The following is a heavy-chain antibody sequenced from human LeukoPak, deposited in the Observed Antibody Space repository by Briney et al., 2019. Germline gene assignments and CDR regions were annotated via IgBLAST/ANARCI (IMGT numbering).Heavy chain of an antibody. J-gene: IGHJ5*02. CDR1: GYSFTSYG. D-gene: IGHD6-13*01. CDR3: AVIAAAAPLYNWFDP. Sequence: ASVRVSCKASGYSFTSYGITWVRQAPGQGGEGMGWINANSGGTNYAPKFHGRVTMTRDTSISTAYMELSRLRSDDTAVYYCAVIAAAAPLYNWFDPWGQGTLVTVSS. V-gene: IGHV1-2*02. CDR2: INANSGGT.